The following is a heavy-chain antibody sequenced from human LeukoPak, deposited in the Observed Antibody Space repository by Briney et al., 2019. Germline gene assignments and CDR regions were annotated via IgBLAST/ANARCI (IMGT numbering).Heavy chain of an antibody. CDR3: TRDDFSGSYCD. CDR1: GFIFSNNW. J-gene: IGHJ4*01. Sequence: GGSLRLSCAASGFIFSNNWMSWVRQAPGKGLEWVANIKGDGSETYYVDSVKGRFTVSRDNTRNSLYLQMNSLRADDTATYYCTRDDFSGSYCDWGHGTLVTVSS. D-gene: IGHD1-26*01. CDR2: IKGDGSET. V-gene: IGHV3-7*01.